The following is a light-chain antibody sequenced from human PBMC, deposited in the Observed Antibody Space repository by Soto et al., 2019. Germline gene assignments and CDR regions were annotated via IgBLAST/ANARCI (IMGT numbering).Light chain of an antibody. Sequence: DIQMTQSPSTLSASVGDRVTITCRASQGISSWLAWYQQKPGKAPKLLTYKASSLESGVPSRFSGSGSGTEFTLTISSLQPDDFATYYCQQYNSYSPWTFGQGTKVEIK. CDR2: KAS. V-gene: IGKV1-5*03. CDR3: QQYNSYSPWT. CDR1: QGISSW. J-gene: IGKJ1*01.